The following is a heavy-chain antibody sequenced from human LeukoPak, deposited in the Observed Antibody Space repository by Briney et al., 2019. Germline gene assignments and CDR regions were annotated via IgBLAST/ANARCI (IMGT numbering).Heavy chain of an antibody. Sequence: GASVKVSRKASGYTFTGYYMHWVRQAPGQGLAWMGWINPNSGGTNYAQKFQGRVTMTRGKSISTAYMELRSLRSDDTAVYYCARPYYYDSSGYYRTEYYFDYWGQGTLVTVSS. D-gene: IGHD3-22*01. CDR2: INPNSGGT. CDR3: ARPYYYDSSGYYRTEYYFDY. J-gene: IGHJ4*02. V-gene: IGHV1-2*02. CDR1: GYTFTGYY.